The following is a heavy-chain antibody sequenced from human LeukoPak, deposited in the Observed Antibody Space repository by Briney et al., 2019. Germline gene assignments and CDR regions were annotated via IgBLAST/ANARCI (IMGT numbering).Heavy chain of an antibody. J-gene: IGHJ4*02. Sequence: GGSLRLSCAASGFTFSSYSMNWVRQAPGKGLEWASYISKSSDRIYHADSVKGRFTISRDNAKNSLYLQTDSLRAEDTAVYYCARDLLNDEGSSYFFDQWGQGTLVTVSS. CDR3: ARDLLNDEGSSYFFDQ. CDR2: ISKSSDRI. CDR1: GFTFSSYS. V-gene: IGHV3-48*04. D-gene: IGHD2-2*01.